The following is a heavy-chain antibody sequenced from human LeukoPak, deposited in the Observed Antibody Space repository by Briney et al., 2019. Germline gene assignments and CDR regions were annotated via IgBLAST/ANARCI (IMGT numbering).Heavy chain of an antibody. CDR2: VYYGGST. J-gene: IGHJ4*02. CDR1: GASINDFY. V-gene: IGHV4-59*01. CDR3: ARGGIRGYSAFDNLDF. D-gene: IGHD5-12*01. Sequence: PSETLSLTCAVSGASINDFYWTWIRQPPGKGLEWIGYVYYGGSTNYNPSLKSPVSMSVDTSKNQFSLTLTSVTVADTAFYYCARGGIRGYSAFDNLDFWGLGTHVTVSS.